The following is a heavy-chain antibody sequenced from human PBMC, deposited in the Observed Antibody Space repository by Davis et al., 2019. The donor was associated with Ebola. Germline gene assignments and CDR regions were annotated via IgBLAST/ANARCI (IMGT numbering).Heavy chain of an antibody. V-gene: IGHV4-59*01. Sequence: SETLSLTCTVSGGSISSYYWSWIRQPPGKGLEWIGYIYYIGSTNYNPSLKSRVTISVDTSKKQFSLKLSSVTAADTALYYCARAWDGDYYFDYWGQGTLVTVSS. CDR3: ARAWDGDYYFDY. CDR2: IYYIGST. D-gene: IGHD4-17*01. CDR1: GGSISSYY. J-gene: IGHJ4*02.